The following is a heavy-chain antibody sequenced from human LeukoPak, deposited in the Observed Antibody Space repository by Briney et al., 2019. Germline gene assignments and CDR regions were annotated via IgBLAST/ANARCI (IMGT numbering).Heavy chain of an antibody. D-gene: IGHD3-9*01. CDR1: GYTFTGYY. CDR2: INPNSGGT. Sequence: ASVKVSCKASGYTFTGYYMHWVRQAPGQGLKGMGWINPNSGGTNYAQKFQGRVTTTRATPITTAYMELSRLRSDDTAVSYCARFAYYDLLTAKYGMDVWGQGTTVTVSS. CDR3: ARFAYYDLLTAKYGMDV. J-gene: IGHJ6*02. V-gene: IGHV1-2*02.